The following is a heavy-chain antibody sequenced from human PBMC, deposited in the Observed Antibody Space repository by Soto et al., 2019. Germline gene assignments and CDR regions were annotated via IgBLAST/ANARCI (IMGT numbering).Heavy chain of an antibody. J-gene: IGHJ4*02. CDR3: ARGHYYGSGSYYFDY. V-gene: IGHV4-34*01. Sequence: QVQLQQWGAGLLKPSETLSLTCAVYGGSFSGYYWSWIRQPPGKGLEWIGEINHSGSTNYNPSLKSQVTISVDTSKNQFSLKLSSVTAADTAVYYCARGHYYGSGSYYFDYWGQGTLVTVSS. CDR2: INHSGST. D-gene: IGHD3-10*01. CDR1: GGSFSGYY.